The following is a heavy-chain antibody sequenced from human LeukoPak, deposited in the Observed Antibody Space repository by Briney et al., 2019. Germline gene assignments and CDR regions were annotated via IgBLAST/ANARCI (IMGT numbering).Heavy chain of an antibody. CDR1: GYTFTSYG. CDR3: ARGPGIAVAGVFDY. V-gene: IGHV1-18*04. J-gene: IGHJ4*02. CDR2: ISGHNGHT. D-gene: IGHD6-19*01. Sequence: ASVKVSCKASGYTFTSYGINWVRQAPGQGLEWLGWISGHNGHTNYVQKMQGRVTMTTDTSTNTAYMELRNLTSDDTAVYYCARGPGIAVAGVFDYWGQGSLVTVSS.